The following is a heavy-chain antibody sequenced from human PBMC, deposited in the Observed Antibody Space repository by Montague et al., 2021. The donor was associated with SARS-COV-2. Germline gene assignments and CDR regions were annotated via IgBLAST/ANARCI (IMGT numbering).Heavy chain of an antibody. CDR1: VFNFISYD. Sequence: SLRLSCAASVFNFISYDMNWVRQAPGKGLEWVSSTSSSSTYIHYADSVKGRVTISRDNAKNLVFLQMNSLRAEDTAVYYCARDYTNFDAFDIWGQGTTVTVSA. J-gene: IGHJ3*02. CDR3: ARDYTNFDAFDI. CDR2: TSSSSTYI. D-gene: IGHD2-8*01. V-gene: IGHV3-21*01.